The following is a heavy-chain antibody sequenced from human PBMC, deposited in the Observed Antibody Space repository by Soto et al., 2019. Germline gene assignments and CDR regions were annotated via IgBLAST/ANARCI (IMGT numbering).Heavy chain of an antibody. CDR3: ARESEGYYYDSSGYYVY. Sequence: GASVKVSCKASGYTFTSYGISWVRQAPGQGLEWMGWISAYNGNTNYAQKLQGRVTMTTDTSTSTAYMELRSLRSDDTAVYYCARESEGYYYDSSGYYVYWGQGTLVTVSS. CDR2: ISAYNGNT. V-gene: IGHV1-18*01. J-gene: IGHJ4*02. CDR1: GYTFTSYG. D-gene: IGHD3-22*01.